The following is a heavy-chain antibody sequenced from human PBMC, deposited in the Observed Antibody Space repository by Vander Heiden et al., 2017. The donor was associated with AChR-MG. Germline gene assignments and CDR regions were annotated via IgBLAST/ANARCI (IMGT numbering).Heavy chain of an antibody. CDR2: FSVAGGST. CDR1: GLTFQNYA. CDR3: VKSRTASSFETFDL. D-gene: IGHD6-13*01. Sequence: QSLESGGRLVAPGGSLGLSCAAPGLTFQNYAMSGVRQGAGGLEWVATFSVAGGSTYYADAVKGRFTVSRDNANDTLQLQMDRLRVEDTAVYYCVKSRTASSFETFDLWGQGTQVTVSS. J-gene: IGHJ3*01. V-gene: IGHV3-23*01.